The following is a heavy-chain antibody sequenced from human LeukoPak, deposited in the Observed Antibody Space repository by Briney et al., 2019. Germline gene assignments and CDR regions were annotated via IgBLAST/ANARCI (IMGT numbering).Heavy chain of an antibody. Sequence: GASVKVSCKASGYSVSNYGISWVRQAPGQGLEWMAWISDYNVDTNSAQTLQHRVTMTTDTSTSTAYMELRSLRSDDTAVYCCARVPIKGHSTSWGLFDYCGQGTLVTVSS. D-gene: IGHD6-13*01. CDR2: ISDYNVDT. V-gene: IGHV1-18*01. CDR3: ARVPIKGHSTSWGLFDY. CDR1: GYSVSNYG. J-gene: IGHJ4*02.